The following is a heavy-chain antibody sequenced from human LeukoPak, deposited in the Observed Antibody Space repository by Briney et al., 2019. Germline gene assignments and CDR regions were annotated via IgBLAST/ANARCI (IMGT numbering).Heavy chain of an antibody. J-gene: IGHJ6*03. CDR3: ARLSSDGSYYYYYYMDV. V-gene: IGHV4-38-2*01. Sequence: NSSETLSLTCAVSGYSISSGYDWGWIRQPPGKGLEWIGRIYHSGSTYYNPSLKSRVTISVDTSKNQFSLKLSSVTAADTAVYYCARLSSDGSYYYYYYMDVWGKGTTVTVSS. CDR2: IYHSGST. CDR1: GYSISSGYD. D-gene: IGHD6-25*01.